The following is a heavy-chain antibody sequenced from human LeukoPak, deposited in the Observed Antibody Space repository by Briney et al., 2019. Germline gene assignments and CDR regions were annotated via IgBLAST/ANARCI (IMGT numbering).Heavy chain of an antibody. D-gene: IGHD6-13*01. J-gene: IGHJ4*02. Sequence: GGSLRLSCAASGFTFPIFAMSWVRRAPGRGLEWVSAISDDSRKIYYANSVKGRFTISRDNSKNTLYLQMNSLRAEDTAVYFCAKDRVAAAGRDYFDYWGQGILVTVSS. V-gene: IGHV3-23*01. CDR1: GFTFPIFA. CDR3: AKDRVAAAGRDYFDY. CDR2: ISDDSRKI.